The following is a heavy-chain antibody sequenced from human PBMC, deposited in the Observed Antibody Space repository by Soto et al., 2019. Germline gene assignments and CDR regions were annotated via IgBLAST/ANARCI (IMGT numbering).Heavy chain of an antibody. D-gene: IGHD3-3*01. CDR2: IDYSGST. V-gene: IGHV4-39*01. Sequence: QLQRQESGPGLVKPSETLSLTCTVSGGSISSSSYYWGWIRQPPGQGLEWVGSIDYSGSTYYNPSLTRRVTISVDTSKTLFSLKLSSVTAADTAVYYCARRIRFLVFAQPHTQQYDFDSWGQGTLVTVSS. CDR1: GGSISSSSYY. CDR3: ARRIRFLVFAQPHTQQYDFDS. J-gene: IGHJ4*02.